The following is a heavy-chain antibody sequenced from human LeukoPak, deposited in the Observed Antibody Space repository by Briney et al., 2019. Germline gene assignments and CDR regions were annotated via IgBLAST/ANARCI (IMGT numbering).Heavy chain of an antibody. J-gene: IGHJ4*02. CDR1: GFTFSSYS. V-gene: IGHV3-48*04. Sequence: GGSLRLSCAASGFTFSSYSMNWIRQAPGKGLEWVSYISSSGSTIYYADSVKGRFTISRDNAKNSLYLQMNSLRAEDTAVYYCASSSYSGWYGFDYWGQGTLVTVSS. CDR3: ASSSYSGWYGFDY. D-gene: IGHD6-19*01. CDR2: ISSSGSTI.